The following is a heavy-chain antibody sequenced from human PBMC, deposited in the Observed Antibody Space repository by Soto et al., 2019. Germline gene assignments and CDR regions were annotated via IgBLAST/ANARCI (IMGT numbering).Heavy chain of an antibody. D-gene: IGHD1-26*01. CDR3: AKDRLMGATTANCYDGMEG. V-gene: IGHV3-30*18. CDR2: ISYEGSEK. J-gene: IGHJ6*02. CDR1: GFNFSDYG. Sequence: QVQLVQSGGGVVQPGRSLRLSCTASGFNFSDYGMHWVRQAPGKGLEWVTVISYEGSEKYYVESVKGRFTISRDNSKDRLYLQMNSLKAEDTAVYYCAKDRLMGATTANCYDGMEGRGQGT.